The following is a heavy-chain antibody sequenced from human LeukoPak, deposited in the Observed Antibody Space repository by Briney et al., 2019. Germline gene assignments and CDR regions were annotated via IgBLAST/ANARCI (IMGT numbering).Heavy chain of an antibody. Sequence: QPGGSLRLSCAASGFTFSGSAMHWVRQASGKGLEWVGRTRSKANSYATAYAASVKGRFTISRDDSKNTAYLQMNSLKTEDTAVYYCTSLQSTVTTYSYWGQGTLVTASS. J-gene: IGHJ4*02. CDR2: TRSKANSYAT. CDR3: TSLQSTVTTYSY. V-gene: IGHV3-73*01. CDR1: GFTFSGSA. D-gene: IGHD4-11*01.